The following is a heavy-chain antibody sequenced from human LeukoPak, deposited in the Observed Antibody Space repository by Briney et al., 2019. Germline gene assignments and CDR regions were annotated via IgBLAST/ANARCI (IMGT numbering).Heavy chain of an antibody. D-gene: IGHD5-24*01. CDR3: ARGILEFDY. Sequence: SQTRSLTLAISAARVSSNSDAWNWVRQAPSRGLEWLGGTYYRSKWYNDYAVSVKSRITINPDTSKNQFSLQLNSVTPEDTAVYYCARGILEFDYWGQGTLVTVSS. CDR2: TYYRSKWYN. CDR1: AARVSSNSDA. J-gene: IGHJ4*02. V-gene: IGHV6-1*01.